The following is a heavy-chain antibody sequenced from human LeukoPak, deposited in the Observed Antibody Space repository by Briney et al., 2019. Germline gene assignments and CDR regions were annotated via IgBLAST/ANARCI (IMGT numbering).Heavy chain of an antibody. V-gene: IGHV4-31*03. CDR2: IYYSGST. Sequence: PSETLSLTCTVTGGSISSGGYYWSWIRQHPGKGLEWIGYIYYSGSTYYNPSLKSRVTTSVDTSKNQFSLKLSSVTAADTAVYYCARDAHYGSGKTDIWGQGTMVTVSS. CDR3: ARDAHYGSGKTDI. J-gene: IGHJ3*02. D-gene: IGHD3-10*01. CDR1: GGSISSGGYY.